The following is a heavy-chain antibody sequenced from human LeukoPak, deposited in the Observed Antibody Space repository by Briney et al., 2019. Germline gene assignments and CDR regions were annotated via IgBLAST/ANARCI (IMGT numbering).Heavy chain of an antibody. CDR1: GGSFSGYY. CDR3: ARVRIAALAGSNWFDP. Sequence: SETLSLTCAVYGGSFSGYYWSWIRQPPGKGLEWIGEVNHSGSTNYNPSLKSRVTISVDTSKNQFSLKLSSVTAADTAVYYCARVRIAALAGSNWFDPWGQGTLVTVSS. J-gene: IGHJ5*02. V-gene: IGHV4-34*01. D-gene: IGHD6-13*01. CDR2: VNHSGST.